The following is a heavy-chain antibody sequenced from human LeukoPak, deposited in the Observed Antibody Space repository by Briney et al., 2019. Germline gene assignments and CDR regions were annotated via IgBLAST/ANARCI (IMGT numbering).Heavy chain of an antibody. J-gene: IGHJ4*02. CDR2: INPDSGGT. CDR1: GYTFTGYY. V-gene: IGHV1-2*02. Sequence: ASVTVSCKASGYTFTGYYMHWVRQAPGQGLEWVGWINPDSGGTNYAQKFQGRVTMTRDTSIRTAYMELSRLRSDDTAVYYCARVDDRGHYYDSSGPRKLFNYWGQGTLVTASS. D-gene: IGHD3-22*01. CDR3: ARVDDRGHYYDSSGPRKLFNY.